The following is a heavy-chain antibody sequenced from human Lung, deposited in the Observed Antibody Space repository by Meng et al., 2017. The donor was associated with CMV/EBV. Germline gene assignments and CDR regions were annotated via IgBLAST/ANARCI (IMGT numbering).Heavy chain of an antibody. V-gene: IGHV3-66*04. J-gene: IGHJ6*02. CDR2: IYNEGRT. CDR3: ARLSDPERLPFAMDV. Sequence: GESXKISCAVSGFIVSDNYISWVRQAPGKGLECISVIYNEGRTFYVDSVKGRFTISRDNSKNTVYLQMSSLRADDTAVYFCARLSDPERLPFAMDVWGQGTTVTVSS. CDR1: GFIVSDNY. D-gene: IGHD3-3*01.